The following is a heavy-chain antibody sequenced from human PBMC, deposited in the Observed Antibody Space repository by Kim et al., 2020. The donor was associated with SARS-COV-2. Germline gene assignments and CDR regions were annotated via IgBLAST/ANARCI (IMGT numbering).Heavy chain of an antibody. V-gene: IGHV1-8*01. Sequence: ASVKVSCKASGYTFTSYDINWVRQATGQGLEWMGWMNPNSGNTGYAQKFQGRVTMTRNTSISTAYMELSSLRSEDTAVYYCARVPLIAAAGEYYYYYGMDVWGQGTTVTVSS. CDR2: MNPNSGNT. J-gene: IGHJ6*02. CDR3: ARVPLIAAAGEYYYYYGMDV. D-gene: IGHD6-13*01. CDR1: GYTFTSYD.